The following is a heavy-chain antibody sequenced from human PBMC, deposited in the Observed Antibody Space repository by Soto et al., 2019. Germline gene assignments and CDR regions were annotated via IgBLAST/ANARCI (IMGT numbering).Heavy chain of an antibody. CDR2: ISAYNGNT. CDR1: GYTFTSYG. CDR3: ARDHTHRPLRPWFDP. V-gene: IGHV1-18*01. J-gene: IGHJ5*02. Sequence: ASVKVSCKASGYTFTSYGISWVRQAPGQGLEWMGWISAYNGNTNYAQKLQGRVTMTTDTSTSTAYMELRSLRSDDTAVYYCARDHTHRPLRPWFDPWGQGTLVTVSS.